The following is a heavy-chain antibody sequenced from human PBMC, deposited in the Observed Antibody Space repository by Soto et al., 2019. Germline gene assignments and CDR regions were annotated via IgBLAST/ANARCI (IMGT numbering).Heavy chain of an antibody. J-gene: IGHJ6*03. CDR2: INSDGSST. D-gene: IGHD1-26*01. V-gene: IGHV3-74*01. CDR1: GFTFSSYW. CDR3: ARVGGSLVRQYYYYYYMDF. Sequence: PGGSLRLSCAASGFTFSSYWMHWVRQAPGKGLVWVSRINSDGSSTSYADSVKGRFTISRDNAKNTLYLQMNSLRAEDTAVYYCARVGGSLVRQYYYYYYMDFWGKGTSVTVYS.